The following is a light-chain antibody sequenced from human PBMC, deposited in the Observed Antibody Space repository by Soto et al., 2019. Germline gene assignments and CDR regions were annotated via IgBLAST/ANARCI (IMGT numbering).Light chain of an antibody. CDR3: QSNDNGLGGSDV. V-gene: IGLV1-40*01. CDR2: GDS. Sequence: QSVLTQPPSVSGAPGQRVTISCTGSSSNIGAGYDVNWYQQLPETAPKLLIFGDSNRPSGVPDRFSGSKSGTSASLVITGLQADDEADYYCQSNDNGLGGSDVFGTGTKVTVL. J-gene: IGLJ1*01. CDR1: SSNIGAGYD.